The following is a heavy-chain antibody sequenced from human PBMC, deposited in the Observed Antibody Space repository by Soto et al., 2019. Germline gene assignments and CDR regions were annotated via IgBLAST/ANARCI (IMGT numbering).Heavy chain of an antibody. Sequence: EVQLVESGGGLVQPGGSLRLSCAASGFTVNNNYLSWVRQAPGKGLEWVSLIYSGGSTYYADSVKGRVTISRDNSKDTLYLQMNSLRVEDTAVDYCSGVSRQYDFWRGAYYYYMDVWGRGTTVTVSS. CDR1: GFTVNNNY. CDR2: IYSGGST. J-gene: IGHJ6*03. CDR3: SGVSRQYDFWRGAYYYYMDV. V-gene: IGHV3-66*01. D-gene: IGHD3-3*01.